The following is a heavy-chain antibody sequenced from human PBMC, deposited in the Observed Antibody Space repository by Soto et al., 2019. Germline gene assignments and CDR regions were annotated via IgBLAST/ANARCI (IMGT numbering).Heavy chain of an antibody. CDR2: IIPIFGTA. V-gene: IGHV1-69*13. J-gene: IGHJ3*02. Sequence: SVKVSCKASGGTFSSYAISWVRQAPGQGLEWMGGIIPIFGTANYAQKFQGRVTITADESTSTAYMGLSSLRSEDTAVYYCARLYYYDSSGLKGPFDIWGQGTMVTVSS. CDR3: ARLYYYDSSGLKGPFDI. CDR1: GGTFSSYA. D-gene: IGHD3-22*01.